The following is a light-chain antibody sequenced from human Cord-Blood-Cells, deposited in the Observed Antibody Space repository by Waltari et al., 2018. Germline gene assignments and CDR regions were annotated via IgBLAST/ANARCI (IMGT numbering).Light chain of an antibody. CDR3: QQYNNWPPFT. J-gene: IGKJ3*01. V-gene: IGKV3-15*01. CDR2: GAS. CDR1: QRVSSN. Sequence: EIVMTQSPATLSVSPGERATLSCRASQRVSSNLAWYQQKPGQAPRLLIYGASTRATGIPARFSGSVSGTEFTLTISSLQSEDFAVYYCQQYNNWPPFTFGPGTKVDIK.